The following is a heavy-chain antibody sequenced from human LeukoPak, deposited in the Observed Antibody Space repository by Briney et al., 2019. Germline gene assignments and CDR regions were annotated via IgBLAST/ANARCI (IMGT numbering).Heavy chain of an antibody. CDR3: AREKKHIVVVTAIRFFDY. CDR2: IWYDGSNK. J-gene: IGHJ4*02. D-gene: IGHD2-21*02. V-gene: IGHV3-33*01. Sequence: GGSLRLSCAASGFTFSSYGMHWVRQAPGKGLEWVAVIWYDGSNKYYADSVKGRFTISRDNSKNTLYLQMNSLRAEDAAVYYCAREKKHIVVVTAIRFFDYWGQGTLVTVSS. CDR1: GFTFSSYG.